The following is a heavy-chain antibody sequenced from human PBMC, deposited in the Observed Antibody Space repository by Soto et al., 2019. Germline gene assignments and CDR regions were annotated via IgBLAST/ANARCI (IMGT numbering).Heavy chain of an antibody. V-gene: IGHV1-8*01. J-gene: IGHJ5*02. D-gene: IGHD3-9*01. CDR2: MNPNSGNT. CDR3: AREEVLRYFDWLLPADKWFDP. CDR1: GYTFTSYD. Sequence: ASVKVSCKASGYTFTSYDINWVRQATGQGLEWMGWMNPNSGNTGYAQKFQGRVTMTRNTSISTAYMELSSLRSEDTAVYYCAREEVLRYFDWLLPADKWFDPWGRGTLVTVSS.